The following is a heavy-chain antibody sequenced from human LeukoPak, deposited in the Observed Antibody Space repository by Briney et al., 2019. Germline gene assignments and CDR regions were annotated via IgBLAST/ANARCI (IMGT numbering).Heavy chain of an antibody. CDR2: IYYSGST. CDR3: ARPSGYSYGPHAFDI. J-gene: IGHJ3*02. CDR1: GGSISSSSYY. V-gene: IGHV4-39*07. Sequence: SETLSLTCTVSGGSISSSSYYWGWIRQPPGKGLEWIGSIYYSGSTDYNPSLKSRVTISVDTSKNQFSLKLSSVTAADTAVYYCARPSGYSYGPHAFDIWGQGTMVTVSS. D-gene: IGHD5-18*01.